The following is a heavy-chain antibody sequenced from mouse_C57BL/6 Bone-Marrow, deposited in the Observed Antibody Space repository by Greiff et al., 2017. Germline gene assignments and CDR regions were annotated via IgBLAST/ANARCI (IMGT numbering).Heavy chain of an antibody. J-gene: IGHJ2*01. CDR2: INPNNGGT. V-gene: IGHV1-26*01. CDR1: GYTFTDYY. CDR3: ARGGGSSYEYHFDY. Sequence: EVQLQQSGPELVKPGASVKISCKASGYTFTDYYMNWVKQSHGKSLEWIGDINPNNGGTSYNQKFKGKATLTVDKSSSTAYMELRSLTSEDSAVYYCARGGGSSYEYHFDYWGQGTTLTVSS. D-gene: IGHD1-1*01.